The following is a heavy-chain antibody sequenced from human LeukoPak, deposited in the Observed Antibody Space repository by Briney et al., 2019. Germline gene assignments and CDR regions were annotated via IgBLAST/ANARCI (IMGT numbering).Heavy chain of an antibody. CDR1: GFTVSRSY. V-gene: IGHV3-53*01. Sequence: GALRLSCAASGFTVSRSYMSWVRQAPGKGLEWVSVIYSGGSTYYADSVKGRFTISRDNSKNMLYLQMNSLRAEDTAVYYCARGGKSGYYYAYWGQGTLVTVSS. CDR2: IYSGGST. D-gene: IGHD3-22*01. J-gene: IGHJ4*02. CDR3: ARGGKSGYYYAY.